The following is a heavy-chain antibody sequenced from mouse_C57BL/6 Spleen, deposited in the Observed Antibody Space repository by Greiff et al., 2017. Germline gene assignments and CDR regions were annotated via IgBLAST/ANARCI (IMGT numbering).Heavy chain of an antibody. CDR2: ISNLAYSI. D-gene: IGHD2-4*01. J-gene: IGHJ3*01. CDR3: ARAYDYDAFAY. CDR1: GFTFSDYG. V-gene: IGHV5-15*01. Sequence: EVQLQQSGGGLVQPGGSLKLSCAASGFTFSDYGMAWVRQAPRKGPEWVAFISNLAYSIYYADTVTGRFTISRENAKNTLYLEMSSLRSEDTAMYYCARAYDYDAFAYWGQGTLVTVSA.